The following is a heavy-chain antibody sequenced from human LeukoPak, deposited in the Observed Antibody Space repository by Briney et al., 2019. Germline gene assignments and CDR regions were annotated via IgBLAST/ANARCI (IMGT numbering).Heavy chain of an antibody. D-gene: IGHD5-18*01. CDR3: ARCGYSYGTGYHFDY. CDR1: GGSISNYH. Sequence: PSETLSLTCTVSGGSISNYHWSWIRQPPGKGLEWIGYVYYSGSTYYNSALKSRVTISVDTSKKQFSLNLSSVTAADTAVYCCARCGYSYGTGYHFDYWGQGTLVTVSS. V-gene: IGHV4-59*01. CDR2: VYYSGST. J-gene: IGHJ4*02.